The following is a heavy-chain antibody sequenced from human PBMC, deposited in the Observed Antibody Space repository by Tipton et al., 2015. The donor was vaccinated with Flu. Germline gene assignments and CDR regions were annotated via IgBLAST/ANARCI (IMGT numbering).Heavy chain of an antibody. Sequence: TLSLTCTVSGYSISSGYYWGWIRQPPGKGLEWIGSIYHSGSTYYNPSLKSRVTISVDTSKNQFSLKLSSVTAADTAVYYCARDLAPYSSGWYVPLAWGFDYWGQGILVTVSS. J-gene: IGHJ4*02. CDR2: IYHSGST. V-gene: IGHV4-38-2*02. CDR3: ARDLAPYSSGWYVPLAWGFDY. CDR1: GYSISSGYY. D-gene: IGHD6-19*01.